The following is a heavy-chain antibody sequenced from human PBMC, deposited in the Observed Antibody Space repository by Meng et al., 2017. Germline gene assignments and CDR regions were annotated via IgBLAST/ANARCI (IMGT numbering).Heavy chain of an antibody. CDR2: INPNSGGT. V-gene: IGHV1-2*02. J-gene: IGHJ5*02. D-gene: IGHD6-25*01. CDR3: ARGGYSSGVRVRHWFDP. Sequence: GRVVESWAEGKTPGAQVKVSFKASGDTFTGYYMHWVRQAPGQGLEWRGWINPNSGGTNYAQKFQGRVTMTRDTSISTAYMELSRLRSDDTAVYYCARGGYSSGVRVRHWFDPWGQGTLVTVSS. CDR1: GDTFTGYY.